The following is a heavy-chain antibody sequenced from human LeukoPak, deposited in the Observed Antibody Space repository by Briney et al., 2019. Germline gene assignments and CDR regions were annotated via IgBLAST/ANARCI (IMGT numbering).Heavy chain of an antibody. D-gene: IGHD6-13*01. Sequence: GGSLRLSCAASGFTVSSYSVNWFRQAPGKGLEWVSYISSGSTTIYYADSVKGRFTVSRDNANNSPYLQMNSLTAEDTAVYYCARQVSYSGSRWGQGTLVTVSS. CDR2: ISSGSTTI. CDR1: GFTVSSYS. V-gene: IGHV3-48*01. CDR3: ARQVSYSGSR. J-gene: IGHJ4*02.